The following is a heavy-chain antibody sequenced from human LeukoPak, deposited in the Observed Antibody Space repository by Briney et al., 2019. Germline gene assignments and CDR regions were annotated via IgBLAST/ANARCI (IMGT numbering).Heavy chain of an antibody. D-gene: IGHD6-13*01. Sequence: GRSLRLSCAASGFTLSSFTMHWVRHNPGKGLEWVAVISYDESQKWYADSVKGRFTISRDISKNTLYLEMDSLRGEDTAVYYCARAYDSSWHNFDYWGQGSLVTVSS. V-gene: IGHV3-30-3*01. J-gene: IGHJ4*02. CDR2: ISYDESQK. CDR3: ARAYDSSWHNFDY. CDR1: GFTLSSFT.